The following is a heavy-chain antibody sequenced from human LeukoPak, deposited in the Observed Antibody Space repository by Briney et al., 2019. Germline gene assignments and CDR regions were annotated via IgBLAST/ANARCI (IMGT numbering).Heavy chain of an antibody. CDR1: GFTFSSYS. D-gene: IGHD2-2*02. V-gene: IGHV3-48*04. Sequence: GGSLRLSCAASGFTFSSYSMNWVRQAPGKGLEWVSYISSSSSTIYYADSVKGRFTISRDNAKNSLYLQMNSLRAEDTAVYYCASPPDIVVIPAAITDYYYMAVWGKGTTVTVSS. CDR3: ASPPDIVVIPAAITDYYYMAV. J-gene: IGHJ6*03. CDR2: ISSSSSTI.